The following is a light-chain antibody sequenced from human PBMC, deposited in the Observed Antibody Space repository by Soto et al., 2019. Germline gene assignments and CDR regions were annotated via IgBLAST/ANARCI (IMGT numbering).Light chain of an antibody. V-gene: IGKV3-15*01. CDR1: QSISSE. J-gene: IGKJ2*01. CDR3: QQGHNWPLT. Sequence: EIVMTQSPATLSVSPGERATLSCRASQSISSELAWYQQRPGQPPRLLIYGASTRATGVPDRFTGSGSGSDFTLTSRGLQSEDFAVYYCQQGHNWPLTFGQGTRLEI. CDR2: GAS.